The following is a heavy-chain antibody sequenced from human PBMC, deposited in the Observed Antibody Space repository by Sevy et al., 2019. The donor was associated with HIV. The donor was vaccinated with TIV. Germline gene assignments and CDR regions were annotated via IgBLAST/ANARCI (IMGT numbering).Heavy chain of an antibody. CDR2: ISTSGSNR. CDR1: GFIFSSFE. D-gene: IGHD1-1*01. Sequence: GGSLRLSCAASGFIFSSFEMNWVRQAPGKGLEWVSSISTSGSNRYYAYSVKDRVTISRDNAKKSLYLQMNSLRAEDTAIYFCAKRGGQYDLGMDVWGQGTTVTVSS. CDR3: AKRGGQYDLGMDV. J-gene: IGHJ6*02. V-gene: IGHV3-48*03.